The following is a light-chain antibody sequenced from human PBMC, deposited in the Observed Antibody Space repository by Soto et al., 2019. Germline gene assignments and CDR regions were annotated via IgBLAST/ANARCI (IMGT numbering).Light chain of an antibody. J-gene: IGKJ5*01. CDR2: GAS. Sequence: IVMTQSPATLSVSQGERATLSCRASQSVSSNLAWYQQNPGQAPRLLIYGASTRATGIPARFSGSGSGTEFTLTISSLQSEDFAFYYCQQYNNWPPTITFGQGTRLEIK. CDR3: QQYNNWPPTIT. V-gene: IGKV3-15*01. CDR1: QSVSSN.